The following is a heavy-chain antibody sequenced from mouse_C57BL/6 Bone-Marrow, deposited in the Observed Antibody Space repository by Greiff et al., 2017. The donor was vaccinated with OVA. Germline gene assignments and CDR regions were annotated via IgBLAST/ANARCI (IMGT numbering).Heavy chain of an antibody. CDR2: INPSDSDT. J-gene: IGHJ2*01. CDR1: GYTFTSYW. CDR3: AMERAFYYYCSSYVY. D-gene: IGHD1-1*01. V-gene: IGHV1-74*01. Sequence: VQLQQPGAELVKPGASVKVSCKASGYTFTSYWMHWVKQRPGQGLEWIGRINPSDSDTNYNQKFKGKATLTVDKSSSTAYMQLSSLTSDDSAVYYCAMERAFYYYCSSYVYWGQGTTLTVSS.